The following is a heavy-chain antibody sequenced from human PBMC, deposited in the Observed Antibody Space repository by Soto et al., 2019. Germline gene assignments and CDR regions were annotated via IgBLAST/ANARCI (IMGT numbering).Heavy chain of an antibody. CDR2: ISWNSATI. Sequence: EVQLVESGGGLVKPGRSLRLSFAASGFTFDDYAMHWVRQAPGKGLEWVSGISWNSATIGYADSVKGRFTVSRDNVKNSLYLQMNSLRTEDTALYYCAKTLKEEGYYYYGLDAWGQGTTVTVSS. J-gene: IGHJ6*02. V-gene: IGHV3-9*01. CDR3: AKTLKEEGYYYYGLDA. CDR1: GFTFDDYA.